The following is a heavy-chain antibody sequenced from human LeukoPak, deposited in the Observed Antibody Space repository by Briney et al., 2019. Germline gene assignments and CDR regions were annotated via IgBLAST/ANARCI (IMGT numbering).Heavy chain of an antibody. Sequence: ASVKVSCKASGYTFSSYTMSWVRQAPGQGLEWMGWININTGNPTYAQGFSGRFVFSLDTAVSTAYLQISSLKAADTAVYYCANHGSGGYVDFWGQGTQVTVSS. V-gene: IGHV7-4-1*02. J-gene: IGHJ4*02. CDR3: ANHGSGGYVDF. CDR1: GYTFSSYT. D-gene: IGHD4-23*01. CDR2: ININTGNP.